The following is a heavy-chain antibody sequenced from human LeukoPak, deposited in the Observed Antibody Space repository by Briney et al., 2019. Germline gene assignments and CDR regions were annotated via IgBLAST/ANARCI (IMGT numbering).Heavy chain of an antibody. J-gene: IGHJ4*02. V-gene: IGHV3-23*01. CDR1: GFTFSSYA. Sequence: GGSLRLSCAASGFTFSSYAVSWVRQAPGKGLEWVSGISGSGGSTYYADSAKGRFTISRDNSKNTLYLQMNSLRAEDTAVYYCARDLIRMPTSCVYWGQGTLVTVSS. D-gene: IGHD2-2*01. CDR3: ARDLIRMPTSCVY. CDR2: ISGSGGST.